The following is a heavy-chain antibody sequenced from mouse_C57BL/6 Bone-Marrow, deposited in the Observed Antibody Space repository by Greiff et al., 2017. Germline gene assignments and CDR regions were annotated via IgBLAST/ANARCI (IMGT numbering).Heavy chain of an antibody. Sequence: EVQLQQSGPELVKPGASVKISCKASGYSFTDYNMNWVKQSNGKSLEWIGVINPNYGTTSYNQKFKGKATLTVDQSSSTAYMPLNSLTSEDSAVXYCARSVYYVSSYFYDIDYWGQGTTLTVSS. J-gene: IGHJ2*01. V-gene: IGHV1-39*01. CDR1: GYSFTDYN. D-gene: IGHD1-1*01. CDR2: INPNYGTT. CDR3: ARSVYYVSSYFYDIDY.